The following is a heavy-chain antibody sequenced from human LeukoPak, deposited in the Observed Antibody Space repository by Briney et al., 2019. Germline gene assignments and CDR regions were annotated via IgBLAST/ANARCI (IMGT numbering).Heavy chain of an antibody. CDR1: GYTFTSFD. Sequence: ASVKVSCKASGYTFTSFDINWVRQATGQGLEWMGWMNPNSGNTSYAQKFQGRVTITRNTSISTAYMELSSLRSEDTAVYYCARGAPDFWSVYYMDVWGKGTTVTVSS. J-gene: IGHJ6*03. V-gene: IGHV1-8*03. D-gene: IGHD3-3*01. CDR3: ARGAPDFWSVYYMDV. CDR2: MNPNSGNT.